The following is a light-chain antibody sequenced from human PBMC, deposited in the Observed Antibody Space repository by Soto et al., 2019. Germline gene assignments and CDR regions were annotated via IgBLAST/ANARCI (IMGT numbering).Light chain of an antibody. CDR3: QQYNSYS. Sequence: DMQMTQSPSSLSAYVGDRVTIICRASQSISTYLNLYLQKPGKAPNLLIYTTSILESGVPSRFSGSGSGTEFTLTISSLQPDDFATYYCQQYNSYSFGQGTKVDI. CDR1: QSISTY. J-gene: IGKJ1*01. V-gene: IGKV1-5*02. CDR2: TTS.